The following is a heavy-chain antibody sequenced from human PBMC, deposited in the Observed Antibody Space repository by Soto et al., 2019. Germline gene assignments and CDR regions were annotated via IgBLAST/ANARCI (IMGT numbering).Heavy chain of an antibody. Sequence: PSETLSLTCTVSGGSISSYYWSWIRQPPGKGLEWIGYIYYSGSTNYNPSLKSRVTISVDTSKNQFSLKLSSVTAADTAVYYCARDINVRYSYEEGDYYDYGMHVWGQCNTVTVS. V-gene: IGHV4-59*01. CDR1: GGSISSYY. CDR3: ARDINVRYSYEEGDYYDYGMHV. CDR2: IYYSGST. J-gene: IGHJ6*02. D-gene: IGHD5-18*01.